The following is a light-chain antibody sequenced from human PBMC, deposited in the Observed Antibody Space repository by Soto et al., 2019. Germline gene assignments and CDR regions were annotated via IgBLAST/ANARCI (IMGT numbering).Light chain of an antibody. CDR1: NFNIGNNY. V-gene: IGLV1-51*01. Sequence: QSVLTQPPSVSAAPGQKVTISCSGSNFNIGNNYISWYQQLPGTAPRLLIYDNDKRPSGIPDRFSGSKSGPSATLGITGLQTGDEADYYCATWDSSLSDGVFGGGTKVTVL. CDR2: DND. CDR3: ATWDSSLSDGV. J-gene: IGLJ2*01.